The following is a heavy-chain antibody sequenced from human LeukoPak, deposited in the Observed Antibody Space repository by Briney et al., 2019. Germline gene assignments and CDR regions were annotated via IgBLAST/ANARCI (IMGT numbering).Heavy chain of an antibody. CDR3: ARWPNCSSTSCPLDY. D-gene: IGHD2-2*01. Sequence: PSETLSLTCTVSGGSFSSFYWSWIRQPPGKGLEWIGYIYYSGSPNYNPSLKSRVTISVDTSKNQFSLKLSSVTAADTAVYYCARWPNCSSTSCPLDYWGQRTLVTVSS. V-gene: IGHV4-59*01. CDR1: GGSFSSFY. CDR2: IYYSGSP. J-gene: IGHJ4*02.